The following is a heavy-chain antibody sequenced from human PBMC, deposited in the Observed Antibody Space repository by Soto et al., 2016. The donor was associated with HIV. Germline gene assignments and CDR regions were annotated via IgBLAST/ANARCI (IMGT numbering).Heavy chain of an antibody. CDR2: IYYSGST. CDR3: ARLGYCSSTICYPNT. CDR1: GGSISSGSYY. J-gene: IGHJ4*02. V-gene: IGHV4-31*03. Sequence: QVQLQESGPGLVKTSQTLSLTCTVSGGSISSGSYYWSWIRQHPGKGLEWIGYIYYSGSTYYNPSLTTRVTISVDTSKNQFSLKLSSVTAADTAVYYCARLGYCSSTICYPNTWGPGTWSPSPQ. D-gene: IGHD2-2*01.